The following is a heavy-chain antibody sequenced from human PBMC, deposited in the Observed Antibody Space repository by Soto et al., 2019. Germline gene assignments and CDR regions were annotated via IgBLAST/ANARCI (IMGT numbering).Heavy chain of an antibody. CDR2: ISGSGGST. CDR3: AKVGPRSSTSLYYYYGMDV. J-gene: IGHJ6*02. CDR1: GFTFSNYA. Sequence: EVQLLESGGGLVQPGGSLRLSCAASGFTFSNYAMSWVRQAPGKGLEWVSAISGSGGSTYYADSVKGRFTISRDNSKNTLYLQMNSLRAEDTAVYYCAKVGPRSSTSLYYYYGMDVWGQGTTVTVSS. D-gene: IGHD2-2*01. V-gene: IGHV3-23*01.